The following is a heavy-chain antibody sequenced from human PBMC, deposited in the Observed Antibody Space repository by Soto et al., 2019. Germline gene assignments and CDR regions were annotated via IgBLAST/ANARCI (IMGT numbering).Heavy chain of an antibody. CDR1: GYTFTSYG. Sequence: ASVKVSCKASGYTFTSYGISWVRQAPGQGLEWMGWISAYNGNTNYAQKLQGRVTMTTDTSTSTAYMELRSLRSDDTAVYYCAREGYCSGGSSYSDAGVFVPSAGMDVWGQGTTVTVSS. D-gene: IGHD2-15*01. J-gene: IGHJ6*02. CDR3: AREGYCSGGSSYSDAGVFVPSAGMDV. V-gene: IGHV1-18*04. CDR2: ISAYNGNT.